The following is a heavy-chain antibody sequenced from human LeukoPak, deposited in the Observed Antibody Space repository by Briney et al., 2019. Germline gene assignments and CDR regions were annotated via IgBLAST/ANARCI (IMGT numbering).Heavy chain of an antibody. CDR3: ARDLSGVAGYTYGRGIDY. V-gene: IGHV3-48*01. CDR1: GFTFSFYS. D-gene: IGHD5-18*01. J-gene: IGHJ4*02. Sequence: PGGSLRLSCAASGFTFSFYSMNWVRQAPGKGLEWVSYISSYSGTIKYADSAKGRFTISRDNAKNSLYLQMNSLRADDTAVYYCARDLSGVAGYTYGRGIDYWGQGTLVTVSS. CDR2: ISSYSGTI.